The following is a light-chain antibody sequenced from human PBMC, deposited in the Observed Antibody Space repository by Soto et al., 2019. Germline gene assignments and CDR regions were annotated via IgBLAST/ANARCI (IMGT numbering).Light chain of an antibody. CDR2: DAS. J-gene: IGKJ3*01. V-gene: IGKV3-11*01. CDR1: QSVSSY. Sequence: EIVLTQSPATLSLSPGERATLSCRASQSVSSYLAWYQQKPGQAPRLLIYDASNRAHGIPARFSGSGSGTDFNLKISRLEPEDFAVYYCQQRRNWPPFTFGPGTKVDIK. CDR3: QQRRNWPPFT.